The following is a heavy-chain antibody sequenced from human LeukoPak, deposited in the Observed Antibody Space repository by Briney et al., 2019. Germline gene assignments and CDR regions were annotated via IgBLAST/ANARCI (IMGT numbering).Heavy chain of an antibody. V-gene: IGHV1-2*02. J-gene: IGHJ4*02. CDR3: AREGVDWNHSVYYFDY. D-gene: IGHD1-1*01. CDR2: INPNSGGT. Sequence: GASVKVSCKASGYTFTGYYMHWVRQAPGQGLEWMGWINPNSGGTNYAQKFQGRVTMTWDTSISTAYMELSRLRSDDTAVYYCAREGVDWNHSVYYFDYWGQGTLVTVSS. CDR1: GYTFTGYY.